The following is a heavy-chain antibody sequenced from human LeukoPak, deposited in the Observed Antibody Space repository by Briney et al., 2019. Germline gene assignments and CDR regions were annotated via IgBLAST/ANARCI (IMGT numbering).Heavy chain of an antibody. Sequence: ASVKVSCKASGYTFTGYYMHWVRQAPGQGLEWMGWINPNSGGTNYAQKFQGRVTMTRDTSISTAYMELSRLRSDDTALYHCARWLNYYDSSGYRYYFGYWGQGTLVTVSS. CDR3: ARWLNYYDSSGYRYYFGY. CDR2: INPNSGGT. CDR1: GYTFTGYY. V-gene: IGHV1-2*02. D-gene: IGHD3-22*01. J-gene: IGHJ4*02.